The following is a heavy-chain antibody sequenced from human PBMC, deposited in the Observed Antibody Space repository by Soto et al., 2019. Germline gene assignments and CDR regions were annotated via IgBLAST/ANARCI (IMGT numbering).Heavy chain of an antibody. V-gene: IGHV4-31*03. CDR2: IYYSGST. CDR3: ARVPRYSGYDGSDY. J-gene: IGHJ4*02. CDR1: GGSISSGGYY. D-gene: IGHD5-12*01. Sequence: SETLSLTCTVSGGSISSGGYYWSWIRKHPGKGLEWIGYIYYSGSTYYNPSLKSRVTISVDTSKNQFSLKLSSVTAADTAVYYCARVPRYSGYDGSDYWGQGTLVTVSS.